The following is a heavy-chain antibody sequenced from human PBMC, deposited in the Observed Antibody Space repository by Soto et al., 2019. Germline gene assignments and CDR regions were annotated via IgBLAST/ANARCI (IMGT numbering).Heavy chain of an antibody. D-gene: IGHD5-12*01. J-gene: IGHJ4*02. CDR2: INHRGNT. CDR3: ASVSSDSIKNPDY. Sequence: PSETLSLTCAVFGGSFRDYSWCWIRPPPGKGQEWIGGINHRGNTNYKATLNSRATISIDITKNQFPQKVNSVTASDTAVYCCASVSSDSIKNPDYWGQGTLVTVSS. V-gene: IGHV4-34*01. CDR1: GGSFRDYS.